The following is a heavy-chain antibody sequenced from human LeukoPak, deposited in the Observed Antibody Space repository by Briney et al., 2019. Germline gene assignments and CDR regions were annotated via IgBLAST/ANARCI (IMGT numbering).Heavy chain of an antibody. D-gene: IGHD3-22*01. CDR2: INSDGSST. J-gene: IGHJ3*02. CDR3: ARGMNYYDSTAYYLPPHDAFDI. V-gene: IGHV3-74*01. Sequence: GGSLRLSCAGSGFTFSSYWMHWVRQAPGKGLMWVSRINSDGSSTTYAGSVKGQFTISRDNAKNTLYLQMNSLRVEDTAVYHCARGMNYYDSTAYYLPPHDAFDIWGQGTMVTVSS. CDR1: GFTFSSYW.